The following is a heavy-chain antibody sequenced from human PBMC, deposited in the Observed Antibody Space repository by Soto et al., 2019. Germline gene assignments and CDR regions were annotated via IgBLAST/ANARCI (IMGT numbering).Heavy chain of an antibody. D-gene: IGHD3-3*01. Sequence: VSCKASGYTFTSYGISWVRQAPGQGLEWMGWISAYNGNTNYAQKLQGRVTMTTDTSTSTAYMELRSLRSDDTAVYYCVRDPATFGVVPYFDYWGQGTLVTVSS. CDR2: ISAYNGNT. CDR3: VRDPATFGVVPYFDY. J-gene: IGHJ4*02. CDR1: GYTFTSYG. V-gene: IGHV1-18*01.